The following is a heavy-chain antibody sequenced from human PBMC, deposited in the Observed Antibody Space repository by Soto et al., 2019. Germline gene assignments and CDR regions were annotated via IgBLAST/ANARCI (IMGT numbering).Heavy chain of an antibody. J-gene: IGHJ4*02. CDR1: GFAFSSYA. CDR2: VSSNGRIT. CDR3: VKEEGYSFDY. Sequence: GGSLRLSCSASGFAFSSYAMHWVRQAPGKGLEYVSAVSSNGRITDYADSVKGRFTISKDSSKSTVYLRMSSLRPGDTAMYYCVKEEGYSFDYWGQGTLVTVSS. V-gene: IGHV3-64D*06.